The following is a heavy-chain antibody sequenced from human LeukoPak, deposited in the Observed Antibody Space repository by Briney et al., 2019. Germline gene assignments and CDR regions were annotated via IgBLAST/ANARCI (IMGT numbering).Heavy chain of an antibody. Sequence: GGSLRLSCAAPGFTFSRYWMSWGRQAPGKGVEWGANIKQDGSEKDYVDSVKGGFTISREKAKNSLYLQMNSLRAEDTAVYYCAELGITMIGGVWGKGTTVTISS. J-gene: IGHJ6*04. CDR3: AELGITMIGGV. V-gene: IGHV3-7*01. CDR2: IKQDGSEK. D-gene: IGHD3-10*02. CDR1: GFTFSRYW.